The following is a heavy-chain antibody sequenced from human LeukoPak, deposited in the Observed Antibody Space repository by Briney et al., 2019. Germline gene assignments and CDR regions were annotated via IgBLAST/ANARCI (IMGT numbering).Heavy chain of an antibody. CDR3: AKGKAPTGNPNWFDP. V-gene: IGHV3-33*06. D-gene: IGHD6-13*01. J-gene: IGHJ5*02. Sequence: GGSLRLSCAASGLTFSSYGIHWVRQAPGKGLEWVAVIWSDRNYTYYADSVKGRFTISRDNSKSTLYLQMNSLRDEDTAVYYCAKGKAPTGNPNWFDPWGQGTLVTVSS. CDR2: IWSDRNYT. CDR1: GLTFSSYG.